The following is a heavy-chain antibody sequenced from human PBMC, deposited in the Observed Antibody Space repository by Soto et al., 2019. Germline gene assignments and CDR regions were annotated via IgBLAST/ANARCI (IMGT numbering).Heavy chain of an antibody. CDR2: IKSKSAGGTT. D-gene: IGHD3-22*01. J-gene: IGHJ4*02. CDR1: GFTFSNAW. V-gene: IGHV3-15*01. Sequence: EVPLVESGGGLVKPGGSVRLSCAASGFTFSNAWMSWVRQAPGKGLEWVGRIKSKSAGGTTEYDAPVKDRFTISRDDSKNTLYLQMNSLKIEDTAVYYCARGHRSSGKIFDSWGQGTLVTVSS. CDR3: ARGHRSSGKIFDS.